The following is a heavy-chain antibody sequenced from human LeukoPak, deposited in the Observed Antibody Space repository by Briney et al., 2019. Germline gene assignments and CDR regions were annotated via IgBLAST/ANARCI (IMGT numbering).Heavy chain of an antibody. CDR3: APHWSGGGCSYDSSGYYTY. CDR2: IKQDGSEE. Sequence: GGSLRLSCAASGFTFSDYWMSWVRLAPGKGLEWVANIKQDGSEEFYVDSVKGRFTISIDNAKNSLYLQMNSLRAEDTAVYYCAPHWSGGGCSYDSSGYYTYWGQGTLVTVSS. CDR1: GFTFSDYW. V-gene: IGHV3-7*01. J-gene: IGHJ4*02. D-gene: IGHD3-22*01.